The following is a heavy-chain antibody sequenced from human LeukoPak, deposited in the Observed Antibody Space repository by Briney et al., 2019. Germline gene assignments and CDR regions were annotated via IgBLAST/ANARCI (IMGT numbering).Heavy chain of an antibody. CDR3: ARESREQQLGRDAFDI. CDR1: GFTFSSYG. V-gene: IGHV3-30*02. D-gene: IGHD6-13*01. CDR2: IRYDGSNK. J-gene: IGHJ3*02. Sequence: GGSLRLSCAASGFTFSSYGMHWVRQAPGKGLEWVAFIRYDGSNKYYADSVKGRFTISRDNAKNSLYLQMNSLRAEDTAVYYCARESREQQLGRDAFDIWGQGTMVTVSS.